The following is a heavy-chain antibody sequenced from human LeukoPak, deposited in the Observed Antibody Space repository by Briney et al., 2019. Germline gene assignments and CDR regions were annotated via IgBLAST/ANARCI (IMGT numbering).Heavy chain of an antibody. CDR3: ARLLSTRAFDI. CDR1: GFTFSGSA. Sequence: AGGSLRLSCAAPGFTFSGSAIHWVRQASGKPLEWVGRIRSKANSYATGYAVSVKGRFTISRDDLEKTAYLQMNSLKTEDTAIYYCARLLSTRAFDIWGQGTMVTVSS. CDR2: IRSKANSYAT. V-gene: IGHV3-73*01. D-gene: IGHD2-2*01. J-gene: IGHJ3*02.